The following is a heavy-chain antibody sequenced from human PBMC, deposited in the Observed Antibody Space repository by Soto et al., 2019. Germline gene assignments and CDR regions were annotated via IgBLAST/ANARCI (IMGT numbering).Heavy chain of an antibody. CDR2: ISADTGNT. Sequence: QVQLVQSGAEVKKPGASVKVSCKASGYTFTNYGVSWVRQAPGQGLEWMGWISADTGNTNYAQKLQGRVTMTTDTSANTGYMELRSLRSDDTAVYYCARDIGSQYSYGKSNWFDPWGQGALVTVSS. D-gene: IGHD5-18*01. CDR3: ARDIGSQYSYGKSNWFDP. CDR1: GYTFTNYG. V-gene: IGHV1-18*01. J-gene: IGHJ5*02.